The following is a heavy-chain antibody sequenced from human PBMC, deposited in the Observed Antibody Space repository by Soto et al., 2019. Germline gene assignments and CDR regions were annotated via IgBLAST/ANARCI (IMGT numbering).Heavy chain of an antibody. J-gene: IGHJ4*02. CDR3: ARGWGYDGNDYYYVY. CDR1: GGTFSRHA. V-gene: IGHV1-69*01. D-gene: IGHD3-22*01. Sequence: QVQLVQSGAEVRKPGSSVKVSCKASGGTFSRHAISWVRQAPGQGLEWMGGIIPIFGTANHAQKFQGRVTIIADESTSTVYMELSSLRSEDTAMYYCARGWGYDGNDYYYVYWGQGTLVIVSS. CDR2: IIPIFGTA.